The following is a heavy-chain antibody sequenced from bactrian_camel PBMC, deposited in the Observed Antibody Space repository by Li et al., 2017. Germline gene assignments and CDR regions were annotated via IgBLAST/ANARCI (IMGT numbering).Heavy chain of an antibody. J-gene: IGHJ3*01. CDR3: AKEMVPLWVALELSTRTENPLDT. Sequence: HVQLVESGGGLVQPGGSLRLSCAASGFTFSNYAVNWVRQAPGKGLEWVSRINSGEGTTYYADSVKGRFTVSRDNAKNTLYLQLNSLKTEDTAMYYCAKEMVPLWVALELSTRTENPLDTWGQGTQVTVS. D-gene: IGHD3*01. CDR1: GFTFSNYA. CDR2: INSGEGTT. V-gene: IGHV3S1*01.